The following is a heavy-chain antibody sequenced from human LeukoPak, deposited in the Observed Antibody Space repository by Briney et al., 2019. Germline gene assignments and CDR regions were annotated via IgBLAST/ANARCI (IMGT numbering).Heavy chain of an antibody. D-gene: IGHD4-17*01. CDR2: IYHSGST. CDR3: ARVYRVTTGTYYYYYMDV. Sequence: AETLSLTCTVSGGSISSYYWSWTRQPPGKGLEWIGYIYHSGSTNYNPSLKSRVTISVDTSKNQFSLKLSSVTAADTAVYYCARVYRVTTGTYYYYYMDVWGKGATVTVSS. V-gene: IGHV4-59*01. CDR1: GGSISSYY. J-gene: IGHJ6*03.